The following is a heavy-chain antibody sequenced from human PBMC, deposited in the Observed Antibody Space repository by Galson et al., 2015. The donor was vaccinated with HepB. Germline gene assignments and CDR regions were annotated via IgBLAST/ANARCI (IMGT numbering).Heavy chain of an antibody. V-gene: IGHV3-30*04. D-gene: IGHD4-17*01. CDR3: AREDYGDFPFDY. CDR2: ISYDGSNK. Sequence: SLRLSCAASGFTFSSYAMHWVRQAPGKGLEWVAVISYDGSNKYYADSVKGRFTISRDNSKNTLYLQMNSLRAEDTAVYYCAREDYGDFPFDYWGQGTLVTVSS. CDR1: GFTFSSYA. J-gene: IGHJ4*02.